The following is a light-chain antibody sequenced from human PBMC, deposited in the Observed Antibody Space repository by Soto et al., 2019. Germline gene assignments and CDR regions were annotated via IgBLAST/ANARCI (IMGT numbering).Light chain of an antibody. CDR3: QQYVSSPFR. CDR1: QSVSSNY. Sequence: EIVLTQSPGTLSLSPGERATLSCRASQSVSSNYLAWYHQKPGQPPRLLIDGASTSATGIPDRFSGSGSGTDFTLTISRLEPEDVAVYYCQQYVSSPFRFGPGTKVDIK. J-gene: IGKJ3*01. CDR2: GAS. V-gene: IGKV3-20*01.